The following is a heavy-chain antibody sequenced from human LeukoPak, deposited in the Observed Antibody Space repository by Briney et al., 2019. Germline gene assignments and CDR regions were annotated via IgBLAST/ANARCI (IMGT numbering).Heavy chain of an antibody. V-gene: IGHV4-39*07. CDR2: TYYSGST. D-gene: IGHD5-12*01. Sequence: SETLSLTCTVSGGSISSSSYYWGWIRQPPGKGLEWIGSTYYSGSTYYNPSLKSRVTISVDTSKNQFSLKLSSVTAADTAVYYCARVLRGYSGYDFQSNFDYWGQGTLVTVSS. CDR1: GGSISSSSYY. CDR3: ARVLRGYSGYDFQSNFDY. J-gene: IGHJ4*02.